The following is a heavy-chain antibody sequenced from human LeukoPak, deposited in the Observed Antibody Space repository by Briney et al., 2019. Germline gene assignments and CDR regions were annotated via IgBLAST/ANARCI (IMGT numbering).Heavy chain of an antibody. CDR2: IGSVGDST. CDR3: AKDGSGSSSWPEYFQH. J-gene: IGHJ1*01. V-gene: IGHV3-23*01. D-gene: IGHD6-13*01. CDR1: GFNFRDAA. Sequence: GGSLRLSCAASGFNFRDAAMTWVRQAPGKGLEWVSLIGSVGDSTYYADSVKGRFTISRDNSKNTLYLQMNSLRAEDTAVYYCAKDGSGSSSWPEYFQHWGQGTLVTVSS.